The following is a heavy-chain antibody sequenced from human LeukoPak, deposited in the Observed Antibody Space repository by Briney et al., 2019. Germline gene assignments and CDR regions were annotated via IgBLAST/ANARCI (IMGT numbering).Heavy chain of an antibody. CDR3: AREAAPTTGRHFDY. D-gene: IGHD6-25*01. Sequence: GGSLRLSCAASGFTFSRNSMIWVRQAPGKGLEWISLIDTSGSYTWYADSVKGRFTISRDNAKNSLNLQMNSLRVEDTAVYYCAREAAPTTGRHFDYWGQGTLVTVSS. CDR1: GFTFSRNS. CDR2: IDTSGSYT. V-gene: IGHV3-21*01. J-gene: IGHJ4*02.